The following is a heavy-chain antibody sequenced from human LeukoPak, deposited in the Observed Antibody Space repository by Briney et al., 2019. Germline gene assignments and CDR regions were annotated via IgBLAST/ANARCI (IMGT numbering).Heavy chain of an antibody. V-gene: IGHV5-51*01. D-gene: IGHD5-12*01. CDR1: GYSFSSNW. CDR2: IYPDDSDT. Sequence: GESLKISCKGSGYSFSSNWIGWVRQMPGKGLEWMGIIYPDDSDTRYSPSFRGQVTISADKSISTAYLQWSSLKASDTAMYYCARLRSSGYARGGFDYWGQGTLVTVSS. CDR3: ARLRSSGYARGGFDY. J-gene: IGHJ4*02.